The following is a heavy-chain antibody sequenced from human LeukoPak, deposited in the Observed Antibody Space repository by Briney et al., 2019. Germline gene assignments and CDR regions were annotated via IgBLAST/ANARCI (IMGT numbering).Heavy chain of an antibody. CDR2: ISYDGSNK. D-gene: IGHD1-26*01. CDR1: GFTFSSYA. V-gene: IGHV3-30-3*01. Sequence: PGGSLRLSCAASGFTFSSYAMHWVRQAPGKGLEWVAVISYDGSNKYYADSVKGRFTISRDNSKNTLYLQMNSLRAEDTAVYYCARDHSGTYSYYFDYWGQGTLVTVSS. CDR3: ARDHSGTYSYYFDY. J-gene: IGHJ4*02.